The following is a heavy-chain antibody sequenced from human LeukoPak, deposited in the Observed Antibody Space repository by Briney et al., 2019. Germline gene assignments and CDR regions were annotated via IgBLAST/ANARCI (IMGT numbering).Heavy chain of an antibody. Sequence: ASVKVSCKASGYTFTSYYMHWVRQAPGQGLEWMGIINPSGGSTSYAQKFQGRVTMTEDTSTDTAYMELSSLRSEDTAVYYCATDYGSSWQNYWGQGTLVTVSS. D-gene: IGHD6-13*01. J-gene: IGHJ4*02. CDR2: INPSGGST. V-gene: IGHV1-46*01. CDR3: ATDYGSSWQNY. CDR1: GYTFTSYY.